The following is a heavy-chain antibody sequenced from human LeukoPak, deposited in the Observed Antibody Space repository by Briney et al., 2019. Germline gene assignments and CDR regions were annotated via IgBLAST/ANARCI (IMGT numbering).Heavy chain of an antibody. V-gene: IGHV3-15*01. J-gene: IGHJ6*03. D-gene: IGHD5-18*01. CDR1: GFTFSNAW. CDR2: IKSKTDGGTT. CDR3: STDYSYGPSPYYYYMDV. Sequence: PGGSPRLSCADSGFTFSNAWMRWVRQAPGKGLEWVGRIKSKTDGGTTDYAAPVKGRFTISRDDSKNTLYLQMNSLKTEDTAVYYCSTDYSYGPSPYYYYMDVWGKGTTVTVSS.